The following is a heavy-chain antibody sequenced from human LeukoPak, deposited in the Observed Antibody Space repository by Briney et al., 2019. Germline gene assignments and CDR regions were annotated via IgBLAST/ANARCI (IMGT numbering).Heavy chain of an antibody. CDR1: GGSISSGGYS. J-gene: IGHJ4*02. V-gene: IGHV4-30-2*02. CDR3: ARTAARRFDY. D-gene: IGHD6-6*01. CDR2: IYHSGST. Sequence: RASETLSLTCAVSGGSISSGGYSWSWIRQPPGKGLEWIGYIYHSGSTYYNPSLKSRVTISVDRSKNQFSLKLSSVTAADTAVYYCARTAARRFDYWGQGTLVTVSS.